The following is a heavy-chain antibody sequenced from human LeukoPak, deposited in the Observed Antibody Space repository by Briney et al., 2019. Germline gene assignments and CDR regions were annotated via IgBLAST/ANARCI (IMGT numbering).Heavy chain of an antibody. CDR3: ARAHSSSLRGAFDI. CDR2: ISSSSSTI. D-gene: IGHD6-13*01. V-gene: IGHV3-48*01. J-gene: IGHJ3*02. CDR1: GFTFSSYS. Sequence: GGSLRLSCAASGFTFSSYSMNWVRQAPGKGLEWVSYISSSSSTIYYADSVKGRFTISRDNAKNSLYLQMNSLRAEDTAVYYCARAHSSSLRGAFDIWGQGTMVTVSS.